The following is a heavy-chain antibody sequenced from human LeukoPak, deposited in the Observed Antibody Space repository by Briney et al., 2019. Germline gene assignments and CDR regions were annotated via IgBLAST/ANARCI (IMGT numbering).Heavy chain of an antibody. CDR2: INHSGST. CDR1: GGSFSGYY. J-gene: IGHJ3*02. V-gene: IGHV4-34*01. D-gene: IGHD2-2*01. CDR3: ARHGRGYCSSTSCNDAFDI. Sequence: SETLSLTCAVYGGSFSGYYWSWIRQPPGKGLEWIGEINHSGSTNYNPSLKSRVTISVDTSKNQFSLKLSSVTAADTAVYYCARHGRGYCSSTSCNDAFDIWGQGTMVTVSS.